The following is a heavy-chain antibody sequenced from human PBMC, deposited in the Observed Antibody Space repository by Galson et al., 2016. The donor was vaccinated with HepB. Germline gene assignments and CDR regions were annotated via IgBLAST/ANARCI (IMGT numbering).Heavy chain of an antibody. CDR2: INSEESNT. CDR1: GFTFSSYW. D-gene: IGHD3-16*01. J-gene: IGHJ4*02. Sequence: SLRLSCAASGFTFSSYWMHWVRQAPGKGLEWVSSINSEESNTNYADSVKGRFTISRDNAKNTLYPQMNSLRAEDTAVYYCARGGGYYYFDYWGQGNLVTVSS. CDR3: ARGGGYYYFDY. V-gene: IGHV3-74*01.